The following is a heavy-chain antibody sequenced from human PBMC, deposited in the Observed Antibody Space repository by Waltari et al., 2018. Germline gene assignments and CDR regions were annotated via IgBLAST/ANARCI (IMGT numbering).Heavy chain of an antibody. Sequence: EVQLVESGGGLVKPGGSLRLSCAASGFTFSSYSMNWVRQAPGKGLEWVSSISSSSSYIYYADSVKGRFTISRDNAKNSLYLQMNSLRAEDTAVYYCARDTNPEKLRYRRYNWFDPWGQGTLVTVSS. CDR2: ISSSSSYI. CDR1: GFTFSSYS. D-gene: IGHD3-16*01. J-gene: IGHJ5*02. CDR3: ARDTNPEKLRYRRYNWFDP. V-gene: IGHV3-21*01.